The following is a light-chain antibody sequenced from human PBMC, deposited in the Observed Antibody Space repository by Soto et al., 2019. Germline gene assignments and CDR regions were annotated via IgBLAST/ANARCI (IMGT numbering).Light chain of an antibody. Sequence: SYELTQPPSVSVSPGQTASITCSGDKLGDKYACWYQQKPGQSPVLVIYQDSKRPSGIPERFSGSNSGNTATLTISGTQALGEGEYFCQAWDSRHGGFGGGTKLTVL. CDR3: QAWDSRHGG. J-gene: IGLJ2*01. CDR1: KLGDKY. CDR2: QDS. V-gene: IGLV3-1*01.